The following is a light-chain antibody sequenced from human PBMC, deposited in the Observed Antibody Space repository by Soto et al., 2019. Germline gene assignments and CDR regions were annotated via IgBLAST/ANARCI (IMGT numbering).Light chain of an antibody. J-gene: IGKJ4*01. Sequence: DIHMTQSPSSLAASVGDRVTVTCRASQSISSYFNWYQQKPGKATKILIYGAVNLQSGVPSRFSGSGSGTDFTLTISSLQPEDFATYYCQQSYSSPRTFGGGTKVDVK. V-gene: IGKV1-39*01. CDR2: GAV. CDR1: QSISSY. CDR3: QQSYSSPRT.